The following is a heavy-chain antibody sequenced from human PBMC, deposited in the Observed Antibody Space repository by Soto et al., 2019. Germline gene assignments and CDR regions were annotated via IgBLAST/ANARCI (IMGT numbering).Heavy chain of an antibody. V-gene: IGHV4-31*03. D-gene: IGHD6-13*01. CDR3: ARTYSSSWRLNWFDP. CDR1: GGSISSGGYY. CDR2: IYYSGST. J-gene: IGHJ5*02. Sequence: SETLSLTCTVSGGSISSGGYYWSWIRQHPGKGLEWIGYIYYSGSTYYNPSLKSRVTISVDTSKNQFSLKLSSVTAADTAVYYCARTYSSSWRLNWFDPWGQGTLVTVSS.